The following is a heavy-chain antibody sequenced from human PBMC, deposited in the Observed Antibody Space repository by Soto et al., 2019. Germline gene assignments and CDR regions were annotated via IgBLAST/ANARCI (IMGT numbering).Heavy chain of an antibody. V-gene: IGHV3-21*06. CDR2: ISSTTNYI. CDR1: GFTFTRYS. J-gene: IGHJ4*02. Sequence: GGSLRLSCAASGFTFTRYSMNWVRQAPGEGLEWVSSISSTTNYIYYGASMKGRFTISRDNAKNSLYLEMNSLRAEDTAVYYCARESEDLTSNLDYWGQGTLVTVSS. CDR3: ARESEDLTSNLDY.